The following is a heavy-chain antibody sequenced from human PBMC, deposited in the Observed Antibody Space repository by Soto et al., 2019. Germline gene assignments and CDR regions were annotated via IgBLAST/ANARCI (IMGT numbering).Heavy chain of an antibody. Sequence: QVQLVESEGGVVQPGRSLRLSCAASGYNFRSHGMHWVRQAPGKGLEWVAVIWSDGSNKYYADSVKGRFTISRDNFNNTLYLQMNSLRAEDTAVYYCARDGYNWNYGPFDYWGQGTLVTVSS. CDR1: GYNFRSHG. V-gene: IGHV3-33*01. CDR3: ARDGYNWNYGPFDY. J-gene: IGHJ4*02. CDR2: IWSDGSNK. D-gene: IGHD1-7*01.